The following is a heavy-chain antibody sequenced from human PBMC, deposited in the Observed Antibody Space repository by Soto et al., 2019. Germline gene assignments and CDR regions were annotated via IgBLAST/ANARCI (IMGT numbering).Heavy chain of an antibody. J-gene: IGHJ6*02. CDR2: IYYSGST. V-gene: IGHV4-61*01. D-gene: IGHD3-3*01. Sequence: SETLSLACTVSGGSVSSGSYYWSWIRQPPGKGLEWIGYIYYSGSTNYNPSLKSRVTISVDTSKNQFSLKLSSVTAADTAVYYCGRVSYRGHYDFWRLTTALYYHHYRIAVRTQGTTVPVSS. CDR3: GRVSYRGHYDFWRLTTALYYHHYRIAV. CDR1: GGSVSSGSYY.